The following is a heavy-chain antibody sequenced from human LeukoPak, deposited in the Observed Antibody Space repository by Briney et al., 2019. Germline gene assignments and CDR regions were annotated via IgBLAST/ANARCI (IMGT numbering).Heavy chain of an antibody. CDR3: ATDGNFDL. D-gene: IGHD1-26*01. J-gene: IGHJ2*01. Sequence: SETLSLTCTVSGASINNYYWGWVRQPPTKELEWIGYVYPSGDTNDNPSVRGRVTMSLDTSKNEFSLRLSSVTAADTAVYYCATDGNFDLWGRGTLVTVSS. V-gene: IGHV4-59*01. CDR2: VYPSGDT. CDR1: GASINNYY.